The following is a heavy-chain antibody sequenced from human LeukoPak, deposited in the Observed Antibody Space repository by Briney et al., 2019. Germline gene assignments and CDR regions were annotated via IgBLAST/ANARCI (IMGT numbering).Heavy chain of an antibody. CDR3: AGQSAAAGDFDY. V-gene: IGHV4-59*08. CDR2: IYYSGST. J-gene: IGHJ4*02. D-gene: IGHD6-13*01. CDR1: GGSISSYY. Sequence: SETLSLTCTVSGGSISSYYWSWIRQPPGKGLEWIGYIYYSGSTNYNSSLKSRVTVSVDTSKNQFSLKLSSVTAADTAVYYCAGQSAAAGDFDYWGQGTLVTVSS.